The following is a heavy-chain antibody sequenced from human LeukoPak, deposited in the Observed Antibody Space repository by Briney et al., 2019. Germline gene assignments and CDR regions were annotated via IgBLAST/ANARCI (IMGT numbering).Heavy chain of an antibody. Sequence: ASVKVSCKASGYTFTGYYMHWVRQAPGQGLEWMGWINPNSGGTNYAQKFQGRVTMTRDMSTSTVYMELSSLRSEDTAVYYCARDIVVPAASGPHDDYYYYYMDVWGKGTTVTVSS. D-gene: IGHD2-2*01. V-gene: IGHV1-2*02. J-gene: IGHJ6*03. CDR3: ARDIVVPAASGPHDDYYYYYMDV. CDR2: INPNSGGT. CDR1: GYTFTGYY.